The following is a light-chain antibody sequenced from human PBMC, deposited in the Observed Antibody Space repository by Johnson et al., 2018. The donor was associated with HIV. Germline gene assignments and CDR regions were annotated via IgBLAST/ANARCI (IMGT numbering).Light chain of an antibody. CDR2: ENN. V-gene: IGLV1-51*02. CDR3: GTWDSSLSVYV. CDR1: SSNIGNNY. Sequence: QPVLTQPPSVSAAPGQKVTISCSGSSSNIGNNYVSWYQQLPGTAPKLLIYENNKRPSGIPDRFSGSKSGTSATLGITGLQTGDEADYYCGTWDSSLSVYVVATGTKVTVL. J-gene: IGLJ1*01.